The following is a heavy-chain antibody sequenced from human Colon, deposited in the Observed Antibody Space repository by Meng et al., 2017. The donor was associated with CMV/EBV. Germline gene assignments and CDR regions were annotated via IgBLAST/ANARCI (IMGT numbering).Heavy chain of an antibody. Sequence: GGSLRLSCAASGFTFSDYAMHWVRQAPGKGLDWVAVISYDGNNEYYADSVKGRFTISRDNSKNTLHLQMTSLRTDDTAIYYCARDLRKAYNVLYYYYYGLDDWGQGTTVTVSS. J-gene: IGHJ6*02. V-gene: IGHV3-30-3*01. CDR2: ISYDGNNE. CDR3: ARDLRKAYNVLYYYYYGLDD. CDR1: GFTFSDYA. D-gene: IGHD3-10*01.